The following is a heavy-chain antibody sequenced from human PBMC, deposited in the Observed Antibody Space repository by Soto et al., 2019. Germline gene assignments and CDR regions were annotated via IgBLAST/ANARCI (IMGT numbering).Heavy chain of an antibody. V-gene: IGHV4-59*01. CDR1: GGSIISGY. J-gene: IGHJ6*01. CDR2: ISHSGNT. D-gene: IGHD3-10*01. Sequence: SSETLSLTCTVSGGSIISGYWSWIRQPPGKGLEWIGYISHSGNTNYNPSLKSRVTISVDTSKNQFSLKLSSVTAADTAVYYCARVKMVRGVIHYYGMDVSRRGTTVAVSS. CDR3: ARVKMVRGVIHYYGMDV.